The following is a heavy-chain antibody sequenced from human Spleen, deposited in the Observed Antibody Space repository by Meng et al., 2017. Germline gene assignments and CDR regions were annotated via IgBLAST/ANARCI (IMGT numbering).Heavy chain of an antibody. CDR2: IIPIFGTA. J-gene: IGHJ3*02. Sequence: SVKVSCKASGYTFTSYGISWVRQAPGQGLEWMGGIIPIFGTANYAQKFQGRVTITADESTSTAYMELSSLRSEDTAVYYCARGGFGVVLDAFDIWGQGTMVTVSS. CDR1: GYTFTSYG. CDR3: ARGGFGVVLDAFDI. D-gene: IGHD3-3*01. V-gene: IGHV1-69*13.